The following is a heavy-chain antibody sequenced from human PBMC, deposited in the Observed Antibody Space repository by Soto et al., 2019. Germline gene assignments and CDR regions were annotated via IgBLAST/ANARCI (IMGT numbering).Heavy chain of an antibody. Sequence: QVQLVQSGAEVKKPGASVKVSCKASGYTFTNYGINWVRQAPGQGLEWMGWISAYNGNTNYAQKLQGRVTMTTDTSTSTAYMELRNLRSDDTAMYYCARCLGDGSGSYSPVDYWGQGTLVTVSS. CDR1: GYTFTNYG. D-gene: IGHD3-10*01. V-gene: IGHV1-18*01. CDR3: ARCLGDGSGSYSPVDY. J-gene: IGHJ4*02. CDR2: ISAYNGNT.